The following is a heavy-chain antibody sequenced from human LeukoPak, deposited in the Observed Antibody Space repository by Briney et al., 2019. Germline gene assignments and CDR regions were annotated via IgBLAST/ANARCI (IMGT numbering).Heavy chain of an antibody. CDR1: GFTFSSYG. D-gene: IGHD6-6*01. CDR2: ISGSGGST. Sequence: PGGSLRLSCAASGFTFSSYGMSWVRQAPGKGLEWVSAISGSGGSTYYADSVKGRFTISRDNAKNTLYLQMNSLRAEDTAVYYCARVPYSSSPHFDYWGQGTLVTVSS. CDR3: ARVPYSSSPHFDY. J-gene: IGHJ4*02. V-gene: IGHV3-23*01.